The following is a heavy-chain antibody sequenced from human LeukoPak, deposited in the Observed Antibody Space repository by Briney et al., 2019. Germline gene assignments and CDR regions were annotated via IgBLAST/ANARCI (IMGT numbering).Heavy chain of an antibody. CDR1: GYTFINYG. J-gene: IGHJ4*02. D-gene: IGHD3-22*01. V-gene: IGHV1-18*01. CDR3: ARGYYYDSSGYYPDDH. Sequence: ASVKVSCKASGYTFINYGVSWVRQAPGQGLECMGWISAYNGKTNYAQKLQGRVTLTTDTSTSTAYMELRSLRSDDTAVYYCARGYYYDSSGYYPDDHRGQGTLVTVSS. CDR2: ISAYNGKT.